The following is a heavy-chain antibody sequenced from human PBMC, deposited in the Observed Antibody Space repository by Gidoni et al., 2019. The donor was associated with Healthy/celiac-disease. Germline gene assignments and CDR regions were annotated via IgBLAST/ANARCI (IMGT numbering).Heavy chain of an antibody. D-gene: IGHD3-16*01. V-gene: IGHV4-59*01. CDR1: GGSISSYY. J-gene: IGHJ6*02. Sequence: QVQLQESGPGLVKPSETLSLTCTASGGSISSYYWSWIRQPQGKGLEWIGYIYYSGSTNYNPSIKSRVTISVDTSKNQFSRKLSSVTAADTAVYYCARDSRLGGYYYGMDVWGQGTTVTVSS. CDR3: ARDSRLGGYYYGMDV. CDR2: IYYSGST.